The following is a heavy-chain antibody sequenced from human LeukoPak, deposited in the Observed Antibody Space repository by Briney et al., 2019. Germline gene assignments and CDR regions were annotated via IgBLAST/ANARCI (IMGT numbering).Heavy chain of an antibody. D-gene: IGHD3-10*01. V-gene: IGHV3-23*01. CDR2: ISGSGGST. CDR3: AKDPYGSGSYGYYYMDV. CDR1: GFTFSSYA. J-gene: IGHJ6*03. Sequence: GGSLRLSCAASGFTFSSYAMSWVRQAPGKGLEGVSAISGSGGSTYYADSVKGRFTISRDNSKNTLHLQMNSLRAEDTAVYYCAKDPYGSGSYGYYYMDVWGKGTTVTVSS.